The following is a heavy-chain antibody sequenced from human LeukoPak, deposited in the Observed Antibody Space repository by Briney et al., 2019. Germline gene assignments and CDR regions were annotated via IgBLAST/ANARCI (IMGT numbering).Heavy chain of an antibody. Sequence: SETLSLTCAVSGASVDSHSWWSWVRQPPGKGLEWIGEIYRNGAANYNPSLKSRVTISVDTSKNQFSLKLSSVTAADTAVYYCARERLPESGYFDLWGRGTLVTVSS. CDR3: ARERLPESGYFDL. D-gene: IGHD5-18*01. CDR2: IYRNGAA. V-gene: IGHV4/OR15-8*01. CDR1: GASVDSHSW. J-gene: IGHJ2*01.